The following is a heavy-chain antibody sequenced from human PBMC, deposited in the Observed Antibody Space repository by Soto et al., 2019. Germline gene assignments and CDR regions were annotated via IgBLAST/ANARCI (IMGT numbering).Heavy chain of an antibody. V-gene: IGHV3-30*18. D-gene: IGHD3-22*01. J-gene: IGHJ4*02. CDR1: GFSFGGYA. CDR2: ISYDGSNK. Sequence: GGSLRLSCATSGFSFGGYAMSWVRQAPGKGLEWVAVISYDGSNKYYADSVKGRFTISRDNSKNTLYLQMNSLRAEDTAVYYCAKDREMIVVVTLDYWGQGTLVTVSS. CDR3: AKDREMIVVVTLDY.